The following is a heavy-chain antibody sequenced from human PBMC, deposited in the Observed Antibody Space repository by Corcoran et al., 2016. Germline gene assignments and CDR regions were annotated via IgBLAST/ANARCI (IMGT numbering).Heavy chain of an antibody. Sequence: EVQLVESGGGLVQPGRSLRLSCTDSGFTFGDYAMSWFRQAPGKGLEWVGFIRSKDYGGTTEYAASVKGRFTSSRDDSKSIGYLQMNSLKTEDTAVYYCTRDAGDSGSLGYYWGQGTLVTVSS. CDR1: GFTFGDYA. D-gene: IGHD6-19*01. CDR3: TRDAGDSGSLGYY. J-gene: IGHJ4*02. V-gene: IGHV3-49*03. CDR2: IRSKDYGGTT.